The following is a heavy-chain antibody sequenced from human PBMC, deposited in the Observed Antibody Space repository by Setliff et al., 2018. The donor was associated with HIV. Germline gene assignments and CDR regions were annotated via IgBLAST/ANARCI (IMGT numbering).Heavy chain of an antibody. J-gene: IGHJ6*03. CDR1: GASINSHY. D-gene: IGHD2-2*01. CDR3: ARGRRSTSSYYYYYYMDV. V-gene: IGHV4-59*11. CDR2: VFYTGST. Sequence: NPSETLSLTCSVSGASINSHYWSWVRQPPGKGLEWIGYVFYTGSTNYNPSLKSRVTISVDTSKNQFSLKLSSVTAADTAVYYCARGRRSTSSYYYYYYMDVWGKGTTVTVSS.